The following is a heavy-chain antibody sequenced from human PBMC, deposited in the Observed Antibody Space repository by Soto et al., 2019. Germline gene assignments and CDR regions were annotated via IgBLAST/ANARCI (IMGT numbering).Heavy chain of an antibody. Sequence: ASVKVSCKTSGYTFTSHGISWVRWAPGRGLEWMGWISAYNGDTKYAQRVQDRVSMTTDTSTATAYIELRSLRFDDTAIYFCARTRWQRDYLGGFDFWGQGTPGTVSS. CDR1: GYTFTSHG. J-gene: IGHJ4*02. D-gene: IGHD6-25*01. V-gene: IGHV1-18*04. CDR3: ARTRWQRDYLGGFDF. CDR2: ISAYNGDT.